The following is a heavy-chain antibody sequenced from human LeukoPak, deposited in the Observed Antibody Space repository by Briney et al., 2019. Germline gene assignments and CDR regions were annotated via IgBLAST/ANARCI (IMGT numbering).Heavy chain of an antibody. CDR2: IFYSGST. J-gene: IGHJ6*03. Sequence: SETLSLTCTVSGGSISTSSYYWGWVRQPPGKGLEWIGNIFYSGSTYYSPSLKSRVTISLDTSRNQFSLKLSSVTAADTAVYYCARSEIYYYMDVWGKGTTVTVSS. V-gene: IGHV4-39*07. CDR3: ARSEIYYYMDV. CDR1: GGSISTSSYY. D-gene: IGHD5-24*01.